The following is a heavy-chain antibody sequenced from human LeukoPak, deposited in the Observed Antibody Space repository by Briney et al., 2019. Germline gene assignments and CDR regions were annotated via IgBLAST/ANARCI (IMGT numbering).Heavy chain of an antibody. Sequence: SGTLSLTCTVSGGSISSYYWSWIRQPPGKGLEWIGYIYYSGSTNYNPSLKSRVTISVDTSKNQFSLKLSSVTAADTAVYYCATYSSGWYPYYFDYWGQGTLVTVSS. J-gene: IGHJ4*02. CDR1: GGSISSYY. CDR3: ATYSSGWYPYYFDY. D-gene: IGHD6-19*01. CDR2: IYYSGST. V-gene: IGHV4-59*01.